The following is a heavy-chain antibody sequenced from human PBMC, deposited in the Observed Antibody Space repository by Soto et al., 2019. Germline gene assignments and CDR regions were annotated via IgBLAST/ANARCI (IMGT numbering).Heavy chain of an antibody. CDR3: ARANVLRFLEWLLMGWFDP. J-gene: IGHJ5*02. CDR2: IIPIFGTA. CDR1: GGTFSSDA. V-gene: IGHV1-69*13. D-gene: IGHD3-3*01. Sequence: SVKGSCKASGGTFSSDAISWVRQAPGQGLEWMGGIIPIFGTANYAQKFQGRVTITADESTSTAYMELSSLRSEDTAVYYCARANVLRFLEWLLMGWFDPWGQGTLVTVSS.